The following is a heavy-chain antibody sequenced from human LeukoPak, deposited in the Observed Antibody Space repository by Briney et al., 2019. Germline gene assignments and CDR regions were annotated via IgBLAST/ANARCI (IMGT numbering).Heavy chain of an antibody. D-gene: IGHD3-22*01. CDR2: IYYSGST. CDR1: GGSISSYY. Sequence: PSETLSLTCTVSGGSISSYYWSWIRQPPGKGLEWIGYIYYSGSTNYNPSLKSRVTISVDTSENQFSLKLSSVTAADTAVYYCARIGSSGYCDYWGQGTLVTVSS. J-gene: IGHJ4*02. V-gene: IGHV4-59*01. CDR3: ARIGSSGYCDY.